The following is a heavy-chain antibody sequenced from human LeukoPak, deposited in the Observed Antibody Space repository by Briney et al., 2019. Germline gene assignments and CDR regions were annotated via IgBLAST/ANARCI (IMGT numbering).Heavy chain of an antibody. J-gene: IGHJ4*02. V-gene: IGHV4-61*02. CDR1: GGSISTGTYY. CDR3: ARGGDAAPFEN. D-gene: IGHD5-12*01. CDR2: FYTSGST. Sequence: SETLSLTCTDSGGSISTGTYYWSWIRQPAGEGLEWIGRFYTSGSTTYNPSLKSRVTISVDKTKNQFSQNLISVTAADAAVYYCARGGDAAPFENWGQGTLVTVSS.